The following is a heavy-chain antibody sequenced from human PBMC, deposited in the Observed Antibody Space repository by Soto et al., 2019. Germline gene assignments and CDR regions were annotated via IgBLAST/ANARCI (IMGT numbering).Heavy chain of an antibody. CDR3: AKARTTYTDTYSHRTFDY. V-gene: IGHV3-30*18. J-gene: IGHJ4*02. D-gene: IGHD2-15*01. CDR1: GFTFSRFD. Sequence: QVQLVESGGGVVQPGRSLTLSCAASGFTFSRFDMHWVRQAPGKGLEWVAVISEDGNTKYYADSVKGRFTISRDKXSXTRXLQMNSLRAEDTAVYYCAKARTTYTDTYSHRTFDYWGQGILVTVSS. CDR2: ISEDGNTK.